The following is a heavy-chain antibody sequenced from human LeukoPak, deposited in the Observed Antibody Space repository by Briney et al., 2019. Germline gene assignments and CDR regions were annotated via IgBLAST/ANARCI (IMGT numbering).Heavy chain of an antibody. Sequence: SETLSLTCAVYGGSFSGYYWSWIRQPPGKGLEWIGEINHSGSTNYNPSLKSRVTISVDTSKNQFSLKLSSVTAADTAVYYCARDRSSWSYRGWYSADYWGQGTLVTVSS. CDR1: GGSFSGYY. CDR2: INHSGST. V-gene: IGHV4-34*01. D-gene: IGHD6-19*01. J-gene: IGHJ4*02. CDR3: ARDRSSWSYRGWYSADY.